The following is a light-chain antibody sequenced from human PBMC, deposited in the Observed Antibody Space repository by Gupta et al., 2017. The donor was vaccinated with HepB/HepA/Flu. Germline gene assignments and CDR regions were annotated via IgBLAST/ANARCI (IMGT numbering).Light chain of an antibody. Sequence: QLVLTQSPLASASLGASVKLTGTLSSGHSSYAIAWHQQQPEKGPRYLMKLNSDGSHSKGDGIPDRFSGSSSGAERYLTISSLQSEDEADYYCQTWGTGIRWVFGGGTKLTVL. J-gene: IGLJ3*02. CDR1: SGHSSYA. CDR2: LNSDGSH. V-gene: IGLV4-69*01. CDR3: QTWGTGIRWV.